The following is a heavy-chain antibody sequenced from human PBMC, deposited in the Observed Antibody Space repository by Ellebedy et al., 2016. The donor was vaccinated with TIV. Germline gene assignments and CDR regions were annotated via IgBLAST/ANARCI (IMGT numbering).Heavy chain of an antibody. CDR2: IWYDGSNG. V-gene: IGHV3-33*08. D-gene: IGHD6-19*01. Sequence: GESLKISCAASGFIFSTYGMHWVRQAPGKGLEWVAVIWYDGSNGYYADSVKGRFTISRDNSKNTLYLQMNSLRAEDTAVYYCARASTSGWYILDYWGQGTLVSVSS. J-gene: IGHJ4*02. CDR3: ARASTSGWYILDY. CDR1: GFIFSTYG.